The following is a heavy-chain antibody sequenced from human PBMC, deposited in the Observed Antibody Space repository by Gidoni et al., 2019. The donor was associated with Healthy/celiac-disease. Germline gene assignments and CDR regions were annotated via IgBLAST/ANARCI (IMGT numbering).Heavy chain of an antibody. V-gene: IGHV4-39*01. CDR1: GGSISSSSYY. CDR2: IYYSGST. J-gene: IGHJ4*02. D-gene: IGHD4-17*01. Sequence: QLQLQESGPGLVKPSETLSLTCPVSGGSISSSSYYWGWIRQPPGKGLEWIGSIYYSGSTYYNPSLKSRVTISVDTSKNQFSLKLSSVTAADTAVYYCARLYYGDSTFFDYWGQGTLVTVSS. CDR3: ARLYYGDSTFFDY.